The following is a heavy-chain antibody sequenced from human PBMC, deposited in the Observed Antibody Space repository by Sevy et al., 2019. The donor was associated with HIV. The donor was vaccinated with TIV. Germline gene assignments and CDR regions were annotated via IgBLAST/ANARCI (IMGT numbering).Heavy chain of an antibody. CDR1: GFTFSSYG. D-gene: IGHD6-13*01. V-gene: IGHV3-33*01. CDR3: ARPFPGIAAAGPFDY. J-gene: IGHJ4*02. CDR2: IWYDGSNK. Sequence: GGSLRLSCAASGFTFSSYGMHWVRQAPGKALEWVAVIWYDGSNKYYADSVKGRFTISRDNSKNTLYLQMNSLRAEDTAVYYCARPFPGIAAAGPFDYWGQGTLVTVSS.